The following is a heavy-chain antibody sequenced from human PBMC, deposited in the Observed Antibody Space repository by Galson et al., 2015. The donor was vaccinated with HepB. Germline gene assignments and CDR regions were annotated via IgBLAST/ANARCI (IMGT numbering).Heavy chain of an antibody. CDR1: GFIFSDYY. D-gene: IGHD4-17*01. J-gene: IGHJ4*02. V-gene: IGHV3-11*06. CDR2: ISGSTIYT. Sequence: SLRLSCAASGFIFSDYYMSWTRQAPGKGLEWISYISGSTIYTNYAGSVEGRFTISRDNAKNSLYLHLNSVTAEDTAVYYCARVADADYGDHTHFDYWGQGTLVTVSS. CDR3: ARVADADYGDHTHFDY.